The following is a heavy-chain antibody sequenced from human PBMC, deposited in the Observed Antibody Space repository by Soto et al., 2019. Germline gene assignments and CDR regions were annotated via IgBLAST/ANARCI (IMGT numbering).Heavy chain of an antibody. CDR3: ARPYYDFWSGYYGTYYYYYMDV. D-gene: IGHD3-3*01. Sequence: IRQPPGKGLEWIGSIYYSGSTYYNPSLKSRVTISVDTSKNQFSLKLSSVTAADTAVYYCARPYYDFWSGYYGTYYYYYMDVWGKGTTVTVSS. CDR2: IYYSGST. V-gene: IGHV4-39*01. J-gene: IGHJ6*03.